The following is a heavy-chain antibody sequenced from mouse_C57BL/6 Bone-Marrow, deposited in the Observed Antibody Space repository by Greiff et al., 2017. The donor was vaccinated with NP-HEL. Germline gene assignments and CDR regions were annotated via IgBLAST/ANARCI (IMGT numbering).Heavy chain of an antibody. D-gene: IGHD1-1*01. CDR1: GFNIKDYY. V-gene: IGHV14-1*01. CDR2: IDPEDGDT. J-gene: IGHJ2*01. Sequence: EVKLQESGAELVRPGASVKLSCTASGFNIKDYYMHWVKQRPEQGLEWIGRIDPEDGDTEYAPKFQGKATMTADTSSNTAYLQLSSLTSEDTAVYYCTPFTTVGGYFDYWGQGTTLTVSS. CDR3: TPFTTVGGYFDY.